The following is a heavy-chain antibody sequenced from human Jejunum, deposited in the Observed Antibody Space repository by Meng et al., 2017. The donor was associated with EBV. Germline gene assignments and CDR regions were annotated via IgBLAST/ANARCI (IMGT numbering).Heavy chain of an antibody. D-gene: IGHD5-24*01. CDR2: MSPDNGDT. CDR3: ARGDGYNLY. Sequence: QVPLVQSGGWVKQPGASVKVSCKASGYTFTTHHINWVRQATGQGLEYMGWMSPDNGDTGYAQNFQGRLTMTRDTSISTAYMELSSLTSDDTAVYYCARGDGYNLYWGQGTLVTVSS. J-gene: IGHJ4*02. V-gene: IGHV1-8*01. CDR1: GYTFTTHH.